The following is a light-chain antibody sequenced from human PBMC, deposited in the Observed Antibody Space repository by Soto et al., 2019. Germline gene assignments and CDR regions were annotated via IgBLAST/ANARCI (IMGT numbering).Light chain of an antibody. J-gene: IGLJ2*01. Sequence: QSVLTQPPSVSAAPGQKVTISCSGSSSNIENNYVSWYQQLPGTAPKLLIYDNNKRPLGISDRMSGSKSGTSATLGITGLQTGDEADYYCGTWDSSLSAVVFGGGTKVPVL. V-gene: IGLV1-51*01. CDR2: DNN. CDR3: GTWDSSLSAVV. CDR1: SSNIENNY.